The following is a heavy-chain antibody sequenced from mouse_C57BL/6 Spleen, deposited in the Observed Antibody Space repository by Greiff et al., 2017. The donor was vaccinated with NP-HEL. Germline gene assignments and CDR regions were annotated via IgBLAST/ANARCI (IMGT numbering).Heavy chain of an antibody. J-gene: IGHJ4*01. V-gene: IGHV1-64*01. Sequence: QVQLQQPGAELVKPGASVKLSCKASGYTFTSYWMHWVKQRPGQGLEWIGMIHPNSGSTNYNEKFKSKATLTVDKSSSTAYMQLSSLTAEDSEGDYGERGTVDDMDYWGQGTSVTVSS. CDR1: GYTFTSYW. CDR2: IHPNSGST. CDR3: ERGTVDDMDY. D-gene: IGHD1-1*01.